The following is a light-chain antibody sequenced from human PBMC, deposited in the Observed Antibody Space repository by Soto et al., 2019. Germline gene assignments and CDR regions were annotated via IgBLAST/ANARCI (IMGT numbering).Light chain of an antibody. Sequence: QSVVTQPPSASGTPGQRVTISCSGSNSNIGSNTVNWYQQVPGTAPKLLIYSNNQWPSGVPDRFSGSKSGTSASLAISGLQSEDEADYYCAAWDDSLRVVVFGGGTKVTVL. J-gene: IGLJ2*01. V-gene: IGLV1-44*01. CDR3: AAWDDSLRVVV. CDR1: NSNIGSNT. CDR2: SNN.